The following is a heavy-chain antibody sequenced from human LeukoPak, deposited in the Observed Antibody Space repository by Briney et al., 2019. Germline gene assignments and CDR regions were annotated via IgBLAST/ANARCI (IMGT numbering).Heavy chain of an antibody. D-gene: IGHD2-15*01. CDR2: IKQDGSDK. J-gene: IGHJ4*02. V-gene: IGHV3-7*01. Sequence: GGSLRLSCAASGFTFSSYAMSWVRQAPGKGLEWVANIKQDGSDKYYVDSVKGRFTISRDNAKKTLYLQMNSLRVEDTAVYYCARRYCSGGSCYQYFDFWGQGTLVTVSS. CDR3: ARRYCSGGSCYQYFDF. CDR1: GFTFSSYA.